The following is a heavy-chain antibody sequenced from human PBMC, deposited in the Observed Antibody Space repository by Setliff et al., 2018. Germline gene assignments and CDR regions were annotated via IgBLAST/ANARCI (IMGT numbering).Heavy chain of an antibody. CDR1: GFTFSRFA. V-gene: IGHV3-64D*09. CDR3: VKDPSVYGADSGSI. Sequence: GGSLRLSCSASGFTFSRFAMHWVRQAPGKGLESVSAISSTGIPIYYADSVKARFRISRDDAKNTLFLQMTSLRADDTAVYYCVKDPSVYGADSGSIWGQGTMVTVSS. J-gene: IGHJ3*02. CDR2: ISSTGIPI. D-gene: IGHD2-21*02.